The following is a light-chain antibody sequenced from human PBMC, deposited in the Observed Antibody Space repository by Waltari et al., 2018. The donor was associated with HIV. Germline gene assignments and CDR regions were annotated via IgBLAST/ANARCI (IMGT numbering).Light chain of an antibody. V-gene: IGKV1-39*01. J-gene: IGKJ3*01. Sequence: IQLTQSPSPLSDSIEDRIPFTCRASQSINTFLNWFQKKPGQAPKLLIYDAATLQRGAPSRFSGRGSGTEFTLTISSLQSEDFATYYCLQTYDVPLTFGPGTKLDV. CDR1: QSINTF. CDR2: DAA. CDR3: LQTYDVPLT.